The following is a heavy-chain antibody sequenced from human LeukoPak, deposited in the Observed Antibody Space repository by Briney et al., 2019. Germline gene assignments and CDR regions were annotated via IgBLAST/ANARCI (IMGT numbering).Heavy chain of an antibody. D-gene: IGHD3-10*01. CDR2: IYPGDSDT. CDR1: GYSFTRYW. J-gene: IGHJ4*02. CDR3: ARHESQYGSGSYYADY. Sequence: GESLKISCKGSGYSFTRYWIGWVRQMPGKGLELMGIIYPGDSDTRYSPSFQGQVTIAVDKSISTAYLQWSSLKASDTAMYYCARHESQYGSGSYYADYWGQGTRVTVSS. V-gene: IGHV5-51*01.